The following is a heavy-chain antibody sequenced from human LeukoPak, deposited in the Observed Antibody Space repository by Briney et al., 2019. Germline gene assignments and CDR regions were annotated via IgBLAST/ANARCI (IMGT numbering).Heavy chain of an antibody. Sequence: GGSLRLSCAASGFTFSSYAMSSARQAPRKGLEWVSAISGSGGSTYYADSVKGRFTISRDNSKTTLYLQMNSLRAEDTAVYYCAKDYYDSSGYGENLDYWGQGTLVTVSS. CDR1: GFTFSSYA. CDR3: AKDYYDSSGYGENLDY. CDR2: ISGSGGST. D-gene: IGHD3-22*01. J-gene: IGHJ4*02. V-gene: IGHV3-23*01.